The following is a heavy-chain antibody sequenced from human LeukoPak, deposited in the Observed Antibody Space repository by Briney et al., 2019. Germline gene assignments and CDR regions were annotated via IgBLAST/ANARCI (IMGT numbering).Heavy chain of an antibody. CDR3: ARAPGLSGDFRVY. Sequence: EASETLSLTCTVSGDSVSSGSYYWSWIRQPPGKGLECIGYIYYSGSTNYNPSLRSRVTISVDTSKNQFSLKLSSVTAADTAVYYCARAPGLSGDFRVYWGQGILVTVSS. D-gene: IGHD7-27*01. CDR2: IYYSGST. V-gene: IGHV4-61*01. J-gene: IGHJ4*02. CDR1: GDSVSSGSYY.